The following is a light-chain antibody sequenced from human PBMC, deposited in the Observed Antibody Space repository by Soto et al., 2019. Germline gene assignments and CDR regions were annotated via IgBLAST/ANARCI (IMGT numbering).Light chain of an antibody. Sequence: QSVLTQPASVSGSPGQSIASSCTGTSSDVGSYNLVSWYQQHPGKAPKLMIYEGSKRPSGVSNRFSGSKSGNTASLTISGLQAEDEADYYCCSYAGSFYVFGTGTKVTVL. V-gene: IGLV2-23*01. CDR3: CSYAGSFYV. CDR1: SSDVGSYNL. J-gene: IGLJ1*01. CDR2: EGS.